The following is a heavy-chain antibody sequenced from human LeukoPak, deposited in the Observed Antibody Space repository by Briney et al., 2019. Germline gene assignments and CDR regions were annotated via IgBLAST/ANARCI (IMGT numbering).Heavy chain of an antibody. V-gene: IGHV3-15*01. CDR2: IKSKSSGGTT. CDR1: GFTFTDAW. Sequence: KPGESLRLSCAASGFTFTDAWMTWLRQGPGGGLEWVGRIKSKSSGGTTDYTAPVKGRFSISRDDSKNTVFLQMNSLKNEDTAVYYCATPRGIRGEYWGQGTLVIVSS. CDR3: ATPRGIRGEY. J-gene: IGHJ4*02. D-gene: IGHD3-16*01.